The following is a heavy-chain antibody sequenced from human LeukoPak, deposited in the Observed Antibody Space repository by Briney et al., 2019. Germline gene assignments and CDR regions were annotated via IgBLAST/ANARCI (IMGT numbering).Heavy chain of an antibody. CDR3: ARVAGWHWFDP. D-gene: IGHD6-19*01. CDR2: IRPSGDNT. J-gene: IGHJ5*02. V-gene: IGHV3-23*01. Sequence: LSGGSLRLSCTASGFTFGDYATTWVRQAPGRGLEWVSSIRPSGDNTYYGDSVKGRFTISRDNSKNTVYLQMNNMRVDDTAVYYCARVAGWHWFDPWGQGTLVTVSS. CDR1: GFTFGDYA.